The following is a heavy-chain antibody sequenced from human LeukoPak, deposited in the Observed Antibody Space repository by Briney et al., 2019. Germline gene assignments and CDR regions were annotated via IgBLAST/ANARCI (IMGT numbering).Heavy chain of an antibody. D-gene: IGHD3-22*01. Sequence: GGSLRLSCAASGFTFSSYAMSWVRQAPGKGLEWVSAISGSGGSTYYADSVRGRFTISRDNSMNTLHLQMNSLRAEDTAVYYCASVPFVVIIDEYFQHWGQGTLVTVSS. J-gene: IGHJ1*01. V-gene: IGHV3-23*01. CDR2: ISGSGGST. CDR1: GFTFSSYA. CDR3: ASVPFVVIIDEYFQH.